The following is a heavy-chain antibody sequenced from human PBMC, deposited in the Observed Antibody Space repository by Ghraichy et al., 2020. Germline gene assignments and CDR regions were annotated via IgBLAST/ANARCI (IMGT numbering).Heavy chain of an antibody. J-gene: IGHJ4*02. D-gene: IGHD2-2*02. CDR2: IISGGGST. CDR1: GFTFSDYA. V-gene: IGHV3-23*01. Sequence: GGSLRLSCAASGFTFSDYAMSWVRQAPGKGLEWVSIIISGGGSTHYAASVKGRFTISRDDSRNILYLQMDSLRAEDTAIYSCAKLGCSSATCYTNCWGQGTLVTVSS. CDR3: AKLGCSSATCYTNC.